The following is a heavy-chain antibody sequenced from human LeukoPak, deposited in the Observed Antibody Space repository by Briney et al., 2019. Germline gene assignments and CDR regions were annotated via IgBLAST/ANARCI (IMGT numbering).Heavy chain of an antibody. CDR1: GFTFSSYS. CDR2: ISSSSSYI. V-gene: IGHV3-21*01. D-gene: IGHD2-2*01. CDR3: AREEYCSSTSCYPGTFDY. Sequence: GGSLRLSCAASGFTFSSYSMYWVRQAPGKGLEWVSSISSSSSYIYYADSVKGRFTISRDNAKNSLYLQMNSLRAEDTAVYYCAREEYCSSTSCYPGTFDYWGQGTLVTVSS. J-gene: IGHJ4*02.